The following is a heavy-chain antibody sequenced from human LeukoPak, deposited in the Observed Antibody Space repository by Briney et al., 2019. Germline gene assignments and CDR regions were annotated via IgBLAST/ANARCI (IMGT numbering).Heavy chain of an antibody. J-gene: IGHJ4*02. CDR1: GGTFSSYA. CDR2: INPSGSSA. CDR3: ARDLADY. V-gene: IGHV1-46*01. Sequence: ASVKVSCKASGGTFSSYAISWVRQAPGQGLEWMGIINPSGSSASYAQKFQGRVTMTRDRSTSTDYMELSSLRSEDTAVYYCARDLADYWGQGTLVTVSS.